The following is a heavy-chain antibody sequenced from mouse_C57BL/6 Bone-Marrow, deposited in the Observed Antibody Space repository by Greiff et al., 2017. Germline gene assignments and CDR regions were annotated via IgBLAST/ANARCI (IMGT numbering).Heavy chain of an antibody. D-gene: IGHD2-3*01. CDR1: GYSITSGYY. CDR3: ARERWLLYYYAMDY. CDR2: ISYDGSN. J-gene: IGHJ4*01. Sequence: ESGPGLVKPSQSLSLTCSVTGYSITSGYYWNWIRQFPGNKLEWMGYISYDGSNNYNPSLKNRISITRDTSKNQFFLKLNSVTTEDTATYYCARERWLLYYYAMDYWGQGTSVTVSS. V-gene: IGHV3-6*01.